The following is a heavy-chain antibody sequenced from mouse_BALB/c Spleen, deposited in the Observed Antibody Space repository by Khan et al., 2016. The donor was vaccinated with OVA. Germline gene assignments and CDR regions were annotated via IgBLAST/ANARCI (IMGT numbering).Heavy chain of an antibody. CDR3: ATSYFYGYYFDY. J-gene: IGHJ2*01. D-gene: IGHD1-1*01. Sequence: EVMLGESGGGLVQPGGSRKLSCAASGFTFNNYGMHWVRQAPEKGLEWVAYISGDSNTIYYVDSGKGRFTISRDNPKNTLFLQMTSLMSEDTAMYYCATSYFYGYYFDYWGPGTTLTVS. CDR2: ISGDSNTI. CDR1: GFTFNNYG. V-gene: IGHV5-17*02.